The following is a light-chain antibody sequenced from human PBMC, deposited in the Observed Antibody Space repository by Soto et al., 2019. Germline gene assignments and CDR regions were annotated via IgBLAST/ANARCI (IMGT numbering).Light chain of an antibody. CDR1: QSVSSSY. CDR3: QQYGSSPLFT. V-gene: IGKV3-20*01. J-gene: IGKJ3*01. CDR2: CAS. Sequence: EIVLTQSPGTLSLSPGERATLSCRASQSVSSSYLAWYQQKPGQAPRLLIYCASGRATGIPDRFSGSGSGTDFTLTISRLEPEDFEVYYCQQYGSSPLFTFGPETKVDIK.